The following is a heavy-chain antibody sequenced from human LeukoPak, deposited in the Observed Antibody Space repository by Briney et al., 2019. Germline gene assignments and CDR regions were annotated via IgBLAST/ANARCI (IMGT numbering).Heavy chain of an antibody. CDR1: GGSFSGYY. V-gene: IGHV4-34*01. J-gene: IGHJ4*02. Sequence: SETLSLTCAVYGGSFSGYYWSWIRQPPGKGLEWIGEINHSGSTNYNPSLKSRVTISVDTSKNQLSLKLSSVTAADTAVYYCARGDYYGSGSPDYWGQGTLVTVSS. CDR2: INHSGST. D-gene: IGHD3-10*01. CDR3: ARGDYYGSGSPDY.